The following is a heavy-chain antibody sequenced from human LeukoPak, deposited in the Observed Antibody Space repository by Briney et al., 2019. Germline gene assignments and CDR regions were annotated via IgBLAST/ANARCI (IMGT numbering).Heavy chain of an antibody. J-gene: IGHJ4*02. CDR1: GVSIRSHY. Sequence: SETLSLTCTVSGVSIRSHYWSWIRQPPGRGLEWIGFIYYSGSTNYNPSLKSRVTISVDTSKNQFSLKLSSVTAADTAVYYCARDPPPKTSFDYWGQGTLVTVSS. CDR2: IYYSGST. CDR3: ARDPPPKTSFDY. V-gene: IGHV4-59*11.